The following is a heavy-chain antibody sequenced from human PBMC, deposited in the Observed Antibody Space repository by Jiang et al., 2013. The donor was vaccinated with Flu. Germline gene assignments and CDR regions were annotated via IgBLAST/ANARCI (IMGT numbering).Heavy chain of an antibody. CDR2: ISAYNGNT. J-gene: IGHJ5*02. D-gene: IGHD6-19*01. CDR1: GYTFTSYG. Sequence: GAEVKKPGASVKVSCKASGYTFTSYGISWVRQAPGQGLEWMGWISAYNGNTNYAQKLQGRVTMTTDTSTSTAYMELRSLRSDDTAVYYCASVIAVAGDNWFDPWGQGTLVTVSS. V-gene: IGHV1-18*04. CDR3: ASVIAVAGDNWFDP.